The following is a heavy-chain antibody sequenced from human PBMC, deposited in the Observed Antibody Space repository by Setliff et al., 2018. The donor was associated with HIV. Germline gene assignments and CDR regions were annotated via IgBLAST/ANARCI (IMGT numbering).Heavy chain of an antibody. Sequence: PPGEGLEWIGHIYYSGSTYYNPSLRSRVTISLDTSKNQFSLKLSSVTAADTAVYFCARVRRDGNSFDDWGQGTLVTVSS. J-gene: IGHJ4*02. CDR2: IYYSGST. CDR3: ARVRRDGNSFDD. D-gene: IGHD4-4*01. V-gene: IGHV4-30-4*01.